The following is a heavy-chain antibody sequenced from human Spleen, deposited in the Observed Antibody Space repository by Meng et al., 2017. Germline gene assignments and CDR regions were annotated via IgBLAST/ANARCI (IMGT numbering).Heavy chain of an antibody. CDR2: INHSGST. D-gene: IGHD4-11*01. V-gene: IGHV4-34*01. Sequence: QWRLQQLGAGLLKPSETLSLTCVVSGGSFSDYYWSWIRQPPGKGLEWIGEINHSGSTNYNPSLESRATISVDTSQNNLSLKLSSVTAADSAVYYCARGPTTMAHDFDYWGQGTLVTVSS. CDR1: GGSFSDYY. CDR3: ARGPTTMAHDFDY. J-gene: IGHJ4*02.